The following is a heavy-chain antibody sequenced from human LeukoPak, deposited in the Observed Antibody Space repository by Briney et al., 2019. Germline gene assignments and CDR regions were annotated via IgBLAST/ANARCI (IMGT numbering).Heavy chain of an antibody. CDR1: GITFDEYA. CDR2: INWNTGVI. CDR3: AMESRIAVAAIDY. V-gene: IGHV3-9*01. J-gene: IGHJ4*02. D-gene: IGHD6-19*01. Sequence: PSGRSLRLSCAASGITFDEYAMTWVRQAPGKGLEWVSNINWNTGVIVYADSVKGRFTVSGDNAKTSLFLQMNSLRAEDTALYYCAMESRIAVAAIDYWGQGTLVTVSS.